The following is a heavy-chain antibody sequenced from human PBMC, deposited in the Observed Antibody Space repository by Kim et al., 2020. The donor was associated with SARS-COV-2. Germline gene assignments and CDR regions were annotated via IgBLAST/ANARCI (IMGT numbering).Heavy chain of an antibody. CDR2: INHSGST. CDR1: GGSFSGYY. V-gene: IGHV4-34*01. Sequence: SETLSLTCAVYGGSFSGYYWSWIRQPPGKGLEWIGEINHSGSTNYNPSLKSRVTISVDTSKNQFSLKLSSVTAADTAVYYCARGPSIYYYGSGSSNNRQYFQHWGQGTLVTVSS. J-gene: IGHJ1*01. D-gene: IGHD3-10*01. CDR3: ARGPSIYYYGSGSSNNRQYFQH.